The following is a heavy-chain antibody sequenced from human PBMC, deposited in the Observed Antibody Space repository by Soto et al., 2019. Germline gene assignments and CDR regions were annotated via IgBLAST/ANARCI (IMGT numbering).Heavy chain of an antibody. D-gene: IGHD5-18*01. CDR3: ARVNTTLVDHFDC. CDR1: GFSVSGSS. Sequence: GGSLRLSCVVSGFSVSGSSIFWVRQATGEGLEWVSLMHRGGSTDNADSVKGRFTTSRDKSKNTLYLHMNGLRVEDTAVYYCARVNTTLVDHFDCWGQGTLVTVSS. V-gene: IGHV3-53*01. J-gene: IGHJ4*02. CDR2: MHRGGST.